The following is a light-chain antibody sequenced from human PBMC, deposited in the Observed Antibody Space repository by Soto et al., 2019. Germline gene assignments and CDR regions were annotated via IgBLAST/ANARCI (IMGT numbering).Light chain of an antibody. CDR3: SAYSSGATHVV. CDR2: DVN. V-gene: IGLV2-14*03. CDR1: SSDIGGLYNY. J-gene: IGLJ2*01. Sequence: QSVLTQPASVSGSPGQSITISCTGTSSDIGGLYNYVSWYQQHPGKAPKLLIYDVNDRPSGVSDRFSGSKSGNTASLTISGLQAEDEADYFCSAYSSGATHVVFGGGTKQTVL.